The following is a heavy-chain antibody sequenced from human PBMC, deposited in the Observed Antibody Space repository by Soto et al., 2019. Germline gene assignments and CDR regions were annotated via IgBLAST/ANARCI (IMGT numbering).Heavy chain of an antibody. Sequence: SETLSLTCTVSGAPITINYWSWIRQAPGKSMEWIGYLSYSGSSTYNPSLTCRLTMSADTSRDQCSLKLHSVTYAHTTAYHSARDASGPYYHWGPGFLCGVSS. J-gene: IGHJ4*01. CDR1: GAPITINY. D-gene: IGHD2-15*01. CDR2: LSYSGSS. CDR3: ARDASGPYYH. V-gene: IGHV4-59*01.